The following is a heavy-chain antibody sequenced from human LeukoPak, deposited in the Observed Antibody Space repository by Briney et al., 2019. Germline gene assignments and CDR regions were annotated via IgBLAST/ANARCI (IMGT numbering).Heavy chain of an antibody. CDR2: ISGSGGST. Sequence: GGSLRLSCAASGFTSSSYAMSWVRQAPGKGLEWVSAISGSGGSTYYADSVKGRFTISRDNSRNTLYLQMNSLRAEDTAVYYCAKDWDYYGSGSFDYWGQGTLVTVSS. CDR3: AKDWDYYGSGSFDY. J-gene: IGHJ4*02. CDR1: GFTSSSYA. V-gene: IGHV3-23*01. D-gene: IGHD3-10*01.